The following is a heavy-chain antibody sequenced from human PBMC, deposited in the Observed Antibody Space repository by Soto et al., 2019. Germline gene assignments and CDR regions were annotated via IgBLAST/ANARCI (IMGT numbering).Heavy chain of an antibody. Sequence: SETLSLTCTVSGGSISSGGYYWSWIRQHPGKGLEWIGYIYYSGNTYYNPSLKSRITVNPDTSKNQFSLQLNSVTPEDTAVYYCARGGADPSSSWSFNYWGQGTLVTVSS. J-gene: IGHJ4*02. CDR2: IYYSGNT. V-gene: IGHV4-31*03. CDR1: GGSISSGGYY. D-gene: IGHD6-13*01. CDR3: ARGGADPSSSWSFNY.